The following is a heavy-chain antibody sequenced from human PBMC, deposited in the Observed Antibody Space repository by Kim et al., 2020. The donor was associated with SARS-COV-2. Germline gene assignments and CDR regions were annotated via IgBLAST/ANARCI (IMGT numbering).Heavy chain of an antibody. CDR3: ARVPLVGATRLFDY. Sequence: SETLSLTCTVSGGSVSSGSYYWSWIRQPPGKGLEWIGYIYYSGSTNYNPSLKSRVTISVDTSKNQFSLKLSSVTAADTAVYYCARVPLVGATRLFDYWGQGTLVTVSS. CDR1: GGSVSSGSYY. J-gene: IGHJ4*02. CDR2: IYYSGST. D-gene: IGHD1-26*01. V-gene: IGHV4-61*01.